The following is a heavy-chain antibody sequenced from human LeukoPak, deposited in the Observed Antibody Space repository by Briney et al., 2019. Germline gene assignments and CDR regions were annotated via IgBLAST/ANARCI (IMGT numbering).Heavy chain of an antibody. V-gene: IGHV4-39*07. Sequence: MPSETLSLTCTGSGVSLSSTSYYWGWIRQPPGKGLEWIGNIYYTESTYYNPSLKSRVTISIDTSKNQFSLKLSSVTAADTAVYYCARVGDSSGYWGWYFDLWGRGTLVTVSS. CDR1: GVSLSSTSYY. CDR2: IYYTEST. CDR3: ARVGDSSGYWGWYFDL. J-gene: IGHJ2*01. D-gene: IGHD3-22*01.